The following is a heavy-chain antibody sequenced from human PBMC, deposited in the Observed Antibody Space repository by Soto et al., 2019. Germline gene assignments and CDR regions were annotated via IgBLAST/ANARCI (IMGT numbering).Heavy chain of an antibody. D-gene: IGHD4-17*01. CDR1: GFSLSNARMG. CDR3: ARIPRDSDYGDYYYYGMGV. Sequence: QVTLKESGPVLVKPTETLTLTCTVSGFSLSNARMGVSWIRQPPGKALEWLAHIFSNDEKSYSTSLKSRLTISKDTSNSQVVITRTNMYHVDTATYYCARIPRDSDYGDYYYYGMGVWGQGTTVTVA. CDR2: IFSNDEK. V-gene: IGHV2-26*01. J-gene: IGHJ6*02.